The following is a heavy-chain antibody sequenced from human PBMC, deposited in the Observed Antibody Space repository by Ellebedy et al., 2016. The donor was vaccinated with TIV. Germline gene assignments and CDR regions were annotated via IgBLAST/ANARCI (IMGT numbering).Heavy chain of an antibody. Sequence: GESLKISCAASGFPFINHALSWVRQAPGKGLEWFSSIRGRDGRTSYTDSAKGRFTISRDNSKNTLFLQMNNLRVEDTAMYYCARDDALDGGYLDSWGQGTLVTVSS. CDR2: IRGRDGRT. D-gene: IGHD3-16*01. J-gene: IGHJ4*02. CDR1: GFPFINHA. V-gene: IGHV3-23*01. CDR3: ARDDALDGGYLDS.